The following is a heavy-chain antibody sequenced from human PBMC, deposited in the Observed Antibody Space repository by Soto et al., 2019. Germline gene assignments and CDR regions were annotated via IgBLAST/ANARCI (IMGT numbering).Heavy chain of an antibody. Sequence: QVQLQESGPGLVKPSQTLSLTCTVSGGSISSGGYYWSWIRQHPGKGLEWIGYIYYSGSTYYNPSLKSRVTIAVDTSKNQFSLKLSSVTAADTAVYDCARVRSGYGDAFDIWGQGTMVTVSS. CDR1: GGSISSGGYY. J-gene: IGHJ3*02. V-gene: IGHV4-31*03. CDR2: IYYSGST. CDR3: ARVRSGYGDAFDI. D-gene: IGHD5-12*01.